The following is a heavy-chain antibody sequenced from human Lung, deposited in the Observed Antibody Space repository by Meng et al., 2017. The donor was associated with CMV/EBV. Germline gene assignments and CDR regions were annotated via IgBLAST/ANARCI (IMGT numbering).Heavy chain of an antibody. D-gene: IGHD6-13*01. CDR2: ITWNSDIT. CDR1: GFNFDDYA. Sequence: SXKISXAASGFNFDDYAMHWVRQAPGKGLEWVSSITWNSDITDYADSVKGRFTISRDNAKNSLYLQMNSLRAEDTALYYCAKDRAAAGINYFDYWGQGTLVTVSS. J-gene: IGHJ4*02. CDR3: AKDRAAAGINYFDY. V-gene: IGHV3-9*01.